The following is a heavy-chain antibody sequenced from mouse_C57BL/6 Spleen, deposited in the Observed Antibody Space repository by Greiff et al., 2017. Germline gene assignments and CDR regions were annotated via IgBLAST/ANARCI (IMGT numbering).Heavy chain of an antibody. CDR3: ARGAAQAPVAY. J-gene: IGHJ3*01. V-gene: IGHV1-69*01. Sequence: VQLQQPGAELVMPGASVKLSCKASGYTFTSYWMHWVKQRPGQGLEWIGEIDPSASYPNYNQKFKGKSTLTVDKSSSTAYRQLSSLTSEDSAVYYCARGAAQAPVAYWGQGTLVTVSA. CDR2: IDPSASYP. CDR1: GYTFTSYW. D-gene: IGHD3-2*02.